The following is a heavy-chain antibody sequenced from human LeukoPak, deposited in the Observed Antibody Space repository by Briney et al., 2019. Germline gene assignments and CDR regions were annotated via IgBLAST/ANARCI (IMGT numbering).Heavy chain of an antibody. CDR3: ARDWRTSSCYLY. Sequence: GGSLRLSCAASGFTFSSYWMSWVRQVPGKGLEWVATIKHDGSEKYYVDSVKGRFTISRDSAKNSLYLQMNSLRAEDTAVYYCARDWRTSSCYLYWGQGTLVTVSS. CDR1: GFTFSSYW. D-gene: IGHD6-13*01. J-gene: IGHJ4*02. V-gene: IGHV3-7*01. CDR2: IKHDGSEK.